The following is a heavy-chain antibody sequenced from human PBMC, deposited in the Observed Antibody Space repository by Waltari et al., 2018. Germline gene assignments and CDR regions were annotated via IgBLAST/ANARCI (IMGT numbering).Heavy chain of an antibody. D-gene: IGHD2-21*01. CDR1: FSSYA. Sequence: FSSYAMHWVRQAPGKGLEWVAVISYDGSNKYYADSVKGRFTISRDNSKNTLYLQMNSLRAEDTAVYYCARDGVAYCGGDCYRGGPFDYWGQGTLVTVSS. CDR3: ARDGVAYCGGDCYRGGPFDY. CDR2: ISYDGSNK. V-gene: IGHV3-30-3*01. J-gene: IGHJ4*02.